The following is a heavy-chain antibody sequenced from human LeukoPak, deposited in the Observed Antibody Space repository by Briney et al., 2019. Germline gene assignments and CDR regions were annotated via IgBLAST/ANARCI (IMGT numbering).Heavy chain of an antibody. J-gene: IGHJ4*02. V-gene: IGHV3-7*03. CDR2: IYQDGTEK. CDR1: GFTFNSYW. D-gene: IGHD5-12*01. CDR3: GNYQGGYDR. Sequence: PGGSLRLSCAASGFTFNSYWMSWVRQAPGKGLEWVANIYQDGTEKYYADSVKGRFTISRGNAKNSLYLQMNSLRAEDTAVYYCGNYQGGYDRWGQGNMVTVSS.